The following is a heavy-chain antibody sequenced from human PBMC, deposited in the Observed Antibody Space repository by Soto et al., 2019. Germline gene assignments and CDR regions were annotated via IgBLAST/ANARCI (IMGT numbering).Heavy chain of an antibody. J-gene: IGHJ6*02. CDR3: ARDRTPSYSSSSDCSSYYYGMDV. V-gene: IGHV1-46*01. Sequence: QVQLVQSGAEVKKPGASVKVSCKASGYTFTSYYMHWVRQAPGQGLEWMGIINPSGGVTSYAQKFQGRVSMTRDKSTRTVYMELSSLRSEDTAVYYCARDRTPSYSSSSDCSSYYYGMDVWGQGTTVTVSS. D-gene: IGHD6-6*01. CDR1: GYTFTSYY. CDR2: INPSGGVT.